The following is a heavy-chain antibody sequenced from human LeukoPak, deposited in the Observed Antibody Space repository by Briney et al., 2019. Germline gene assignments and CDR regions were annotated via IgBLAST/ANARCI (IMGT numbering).Heavy chain of an antibody. Sequence: SETLSLTCAVYGGSFSGYYWSWIRQPPGKGLEWIGEINHSGSTNYNPSLKSRVTISVDTSKNQFSLKLSSVTAADTAVYYCARPRGYSYAYYYYMDVWGKGTTVTVSS. J-gene: IGHJ6*03. CDR1: GGSFSGYY. D-gene: IGHD5-18*01. V-gene: IGHV4-34*01. CDR2: INHSGST. CDR3: ARPRGYSYAYYYYMDV.